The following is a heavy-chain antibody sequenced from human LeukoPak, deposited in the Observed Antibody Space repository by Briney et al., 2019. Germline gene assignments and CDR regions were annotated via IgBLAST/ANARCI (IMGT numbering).Heavy chain of an antibody. CDR2: IYYSGST. CDR3: ARGKYSSSRGWYYYYGMDV. D-gene: IGHD6-13*01. Sequence: SETLSLTCTVSGGSISGSSYYWGWIRQPPGKGLEWIGSIYYSGSTYYNPSLKSRVTISVDTSKNQFSLKLSSVTAADTAVYYCARGKYSSSRGWYYYYGMDVWGQGTTVTVSS. CDR1: GGSISGSSYY. J-gene: IGHJ6*02. V-gene: IGHV4-39*07.